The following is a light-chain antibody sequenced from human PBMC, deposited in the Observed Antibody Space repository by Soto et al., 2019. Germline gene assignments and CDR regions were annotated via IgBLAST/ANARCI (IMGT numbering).Light chain of an antibody. J-gene: IGKJ1*01. CDR2: GAS. CDR3: QQYGSSPWT. V-gene: IGKV3-20*01. CDR1: QSVSDTY. Sequence: EIVLTQSPGTLSLSPGDRATLSCRASQSVSDTYIAWYQQKPGQAPRLLIYGASSRATGMPDRFSGSGSGTDFTLTISRLEPEDFAVYYCQQYGSSPWTFGQGTTVEIK.